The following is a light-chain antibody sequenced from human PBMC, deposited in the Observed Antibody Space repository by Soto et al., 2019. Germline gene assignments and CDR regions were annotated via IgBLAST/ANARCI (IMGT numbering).Light chain of an antibody. V-gene: IGLV2-14*01. CDR2: DVN. CDR3: SSYTSSSTYV. J-gene: IGLJ1*01. Sequence: QSALTQPASVSGSPGQSIAISCTGTSSDVGGYNYVSWYQQHPGKAPKLMIYDVNNRPSGVSNRFSGSKSVNTASLTISGLQAEDEADYFCSSYTSSSTYVFGTGTKVTVL. CDR1: SSDVGGYNY.